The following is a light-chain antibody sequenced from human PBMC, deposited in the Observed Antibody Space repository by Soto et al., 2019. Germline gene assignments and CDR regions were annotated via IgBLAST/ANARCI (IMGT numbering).Light chain of an antibody. CDR2: EVS. CDR3: SSYTSSSTRV. CDR1: SSDVGAYKY. V-gene: IGLV2-14*01. Sequence: QSALTQPASVSGSPGQSITISCTGTSSDVGAYKYVSWYQQHPGKAPKLMIYEVSNRTSGVSNRFSGAKSRNTGSLTISGRQAEDEADDNCSSYTSSSTRVFGGGTKLTVL. J-gene: IGLJ2*01.